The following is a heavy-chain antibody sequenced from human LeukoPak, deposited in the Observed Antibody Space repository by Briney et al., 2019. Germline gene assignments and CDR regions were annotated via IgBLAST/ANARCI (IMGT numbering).Heavy chain of an antibody. V-gene: IGHV3-30-3*01. D-gene: IGHD1-26*01. CDR2: ISYDGSNK. Sequence: GGSLRLSCAASGFTFCSYAMHWVRQAPGKGLEWVADISYDGSNKYYADSVKGRFTISRDNSKNTLYLQMNRVSAEDTAVCYCARGEVGAIMGWEYYYYYYGTDVWGQGTTVTASS. J-gene: IGHJ6*02. CDR3: ARGEVGAIMGWEYYYYYYGTDV. CDR1: GFTFCSYA.